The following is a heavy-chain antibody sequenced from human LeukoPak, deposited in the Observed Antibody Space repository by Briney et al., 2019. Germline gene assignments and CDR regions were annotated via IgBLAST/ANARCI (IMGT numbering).Heavy chain of an antibody. CDR2: ISSSGSNT. CDR1: GFTFSSYG. CDR3: VKEAVVRAAPAYYFDY. Sequence: GGSLRLSCSASGFTFSSYGMDWVRQAPGKGLEYVSTISSSGSNTYHADSVKGRFTISRDDSKNTLYLQMSSLRDEDTAVYYCVKEAVVRAAPAYYFDYWGQGTLVTVSS. D-gene: IGHD4-23*01. J-gene: IGHJ4*02. V-gene: IGHV3-64D*09.